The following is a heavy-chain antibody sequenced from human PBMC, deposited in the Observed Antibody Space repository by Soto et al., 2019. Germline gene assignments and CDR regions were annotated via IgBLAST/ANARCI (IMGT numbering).Heavy chain of an antibody. CDR3: ARGSPPRAYDILTGYYPPYYYYGMDV. Sequence: SVKVSCKASGGTFSSYAISWVRQAPGQGLEWMGGIIPIFGTANYAQKFQGRVTITADESTSTAYMELSSLRSEDTAVYYCARGSPPRAYDILTGYYPPYYYYGMDVWGQGTTVTVSS. CDR1: GGTFSSYA. D-gene: IGHD3-9*01. J-gene: IGHJ6*02. V-gene: IGHV1-69*13. CDR2: IIPIFGTA.